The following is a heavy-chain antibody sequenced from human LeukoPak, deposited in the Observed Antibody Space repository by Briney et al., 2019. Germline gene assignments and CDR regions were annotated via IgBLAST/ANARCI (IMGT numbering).Heavy chain of an antibody. D-gene: IGHD2-2*01. V-gene: IGHV3-7*01. CDR1: GFTFSSYW. CDR2: IKQDGSEK. CDR3: ARPPRVVPAPDY. J-gene: IGHJ4*02. Sequence: GGSLRLSCAASGFTFSSYWMSWVHQAPGKGLEWVANIKQDGSEKYYVDSVKGRFTISRDNAKNSLFLQMNSLRGEDTAVYYCARPPRVVPAPDYWGQGTLVTVSS.